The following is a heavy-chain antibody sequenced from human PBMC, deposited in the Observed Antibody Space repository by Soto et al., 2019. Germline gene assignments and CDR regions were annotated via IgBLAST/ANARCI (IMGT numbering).Heavy chain of an antibody. CDR2: INPSGGST. CDR1: GYTFTSYY. Sequence: GASVKVSCKASGYTFTSYYMHWVRQAPGQGLEWMGIINPSGGSTSCAQKFQGRDTMTRDTSTSTVYMELSSLRSEDTAVYYCARDGQAGAFDIWGQGTMVTVSS. D-gene: IGHD6-25*01. J-gene: IGHJ3*02. CDR3: ARDGQAGAFDI. V-gene: IGHV1-46*01.